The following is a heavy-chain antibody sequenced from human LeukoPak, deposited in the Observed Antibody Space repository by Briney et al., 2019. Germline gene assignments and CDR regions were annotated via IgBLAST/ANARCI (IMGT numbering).Heavy chain of an antibody. CDR2: IRDDGGEI. CDR3: ARDKPRGSYYGSIFDS. D-gene: IGHD1-26*01. CDR1: AFTLSSYW. Sequence: GGSLRLSCEAAAFTLSSYWMRWVRQAPGKGLGWVANIRDDGGEIYYVGSVNGRFTISIDNAKSSLFLQMNSLRAEDAAVYYCARDKPRGSYYGSIFDSWGQGTLVTVSS. V-gene: IGHV3-7*01. J-gene: IGHJ4*02.